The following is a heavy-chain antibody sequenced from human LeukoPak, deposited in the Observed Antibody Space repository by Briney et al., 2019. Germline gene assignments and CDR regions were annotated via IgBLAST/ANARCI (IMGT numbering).Heavy chain of an antibody. CDR1: TFSVSNNY. J-gene: IGHJ3*02. V-gene: IGHV3-66*01. Sequence: GGSLRLSCAASTFSVSNNYMTWVRQAPGKGLEWVSVIYSAGSTFYADSVKGRFTISRDNSKNTLYLQMNSLRAEDTAVYYCARGPLRYNVSVGAFDIWGQGTMVTVSS. D-gene: IGHD1-14*01. CDR2: IYSAGST. CDR3: ARGPLRYNVSVGAFDI.